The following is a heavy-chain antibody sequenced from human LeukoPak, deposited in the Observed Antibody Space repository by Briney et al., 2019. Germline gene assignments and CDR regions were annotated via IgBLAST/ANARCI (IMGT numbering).Heavy chain of an antibody. V-gene: IGHV4-34*01. CDR1: GGSFSGYY. CDR2: INHSGST. Sequence: SETLSLTCAVYGGSFSGYYWGWIRQPPGKGLEWIGEINHSGSTNYNPSLKSRVTISVDTSKNQFSLKLSSVTAADTAVYYCARGMGYYGMDVWGQGTTVTVSS. D-gene: IGHD3-10*01. CDR3: ARGMGYYGMDV. J-gene: IGHJ6*02.